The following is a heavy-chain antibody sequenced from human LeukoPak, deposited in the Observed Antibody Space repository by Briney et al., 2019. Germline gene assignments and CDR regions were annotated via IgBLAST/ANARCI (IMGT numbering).Heavy chain of an antibody. V-gene: IGHV4-59*08. D-gene: IGHD1-26*01. J-gene: IGHJ6*02. Sequence: SETLSLTCTVSGGSISSYYWSWIRRPPGKGLEWIGYIYYSGSTNYNPSLKSRVTISVDTSKIQFSLKLSSVTAADTAVYYCAISITGSYSPYYYYYGMDVWGQGTTVTVSS. CDR2: IYYSGST. CDR3: AISITGSYSPYYYYYGMDV. CDR1: GGSISSYY.